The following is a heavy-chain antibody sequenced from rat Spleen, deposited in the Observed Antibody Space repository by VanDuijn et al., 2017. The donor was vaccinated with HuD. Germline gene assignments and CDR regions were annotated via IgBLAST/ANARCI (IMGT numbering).Heavy chain of an antibody. CDR3: TGGGIPWYLDF. Sequence: EVQVVESGGGLVQPGRSLKLSCAASGFTFSNYYMAWVRQAPKKGLEWVATISTSGSRTYYPDSVKGRFTISRDNAKSSLYLQMNRLRSEDSATYYCTGGGIPWYLDFWGPGTMVTVSS. V-gene: IGHV5-27*01. D-gene: IGHD2-2*01. CDR1: GFTFSNYY. CDR2: ISTSGSRT. J-gene: IGHJ1*01.